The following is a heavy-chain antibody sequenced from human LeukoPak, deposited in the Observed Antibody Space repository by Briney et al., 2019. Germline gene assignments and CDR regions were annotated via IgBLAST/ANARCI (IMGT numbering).Heavy chain of an antibody. CDR1: GFTFGTYA. CDR2: ILGSGSPT. Sequence: GSLRLSCAASGFTFGTYAMAWVRQAPGKGLEWVSAILGSGSPTYYADSVKGRFTISRDNSKNTLYLRMNSLRAEDTAVYYCAKDLFGVTGDYWGQGTLVTVSS. V-gene: IGHV3-23*01. J-gene: IGHJ4*02. CDR3: AKDLFGVTGDY. D-gene: IGHD3-16*01.